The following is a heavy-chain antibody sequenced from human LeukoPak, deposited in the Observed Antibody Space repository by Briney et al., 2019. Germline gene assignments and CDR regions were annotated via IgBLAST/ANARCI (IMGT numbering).Heavy chain of an antibody. Sequence: GGSLRLSCAASGFTFSNYWMHWVRQAPGKGLVWVSRINEGGSVTDYADSVKGRFTISRDNAKNTLYLEMNSLRAEDTAVYYCSRDLRGRDDYWSQGTLVSVSS. CDR1: GFTFSNYW. CDR2: INEGGSVT. CDR3: SRDLRGRDDY. J-gene: IGHJ4*02. V-gene: IGHV3-74*01. D-gene: IGHD5-24*01.